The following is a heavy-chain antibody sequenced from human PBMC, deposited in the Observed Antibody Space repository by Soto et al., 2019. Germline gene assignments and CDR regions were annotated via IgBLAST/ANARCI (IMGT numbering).Heavy chain of an antibody. D-gene: IGHD3-22*01. V-gene: IGHV1-69*13. J-gene: IGHJ4*02. CDR3: AAPGAYDSSGYLAY. CDR1: GGTFSSYA. CDR2: IIPIFGTA. Sequence: ASAKVSCKASGGTFSSYAISWVRQAPGQGLEWMGGIIPIFGTANYAQKFQGRVTITADESTSTAYMELSSLRSEDTAVYYCAAPGAYDSSGYLAYWGQGTLVTVSS.